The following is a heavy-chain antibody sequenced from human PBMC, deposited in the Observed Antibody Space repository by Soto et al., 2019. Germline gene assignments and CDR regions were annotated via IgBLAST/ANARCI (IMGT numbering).Heavy chain of an antibody. Sequence: ASVKVSCKASGYTFTSYGISWVQQAPGQGLEWMGWISAYNGNTNYAQKLQGRVTMTTDTSTSTAYMELRSLRSDDTAVYYCAVYYYDSSGYYPRDYYYGMDVWGQGTTVTVSS. V-gene: IGHV1-18*01. D-gene: IGHD3-22*01. J-gene: IGHJ6*02. CDR1: GYTFTSYG. CDR3: AVYYYDSSGYYPRDYYYGMDV. CDR2: ISAYNGNT.